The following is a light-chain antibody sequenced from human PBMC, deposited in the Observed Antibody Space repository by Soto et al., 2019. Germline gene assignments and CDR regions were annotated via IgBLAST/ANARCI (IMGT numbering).Light chain of an antibody. V-gene: IGLV3-9*01. CDR1: NIGSKN. J-gene: IGLJ2*01. CDR3: QVWDSSTV. Sequence: SYELTQPLSVSVALGQTARITCGGNNIGSKNVHWYQQKPGQAPVLVIYRDSNRPSGIPERFSGSNSGNTATLTISRAQAGDDADYYCQVWDSSTVFGGGTQLTVL. CDR2: RDS.